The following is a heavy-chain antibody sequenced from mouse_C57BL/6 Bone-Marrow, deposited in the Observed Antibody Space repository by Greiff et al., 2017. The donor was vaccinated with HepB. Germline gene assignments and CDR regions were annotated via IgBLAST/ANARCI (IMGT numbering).Heavy chain of an antibody. J-gene: IGHJ2*01. Sequence: DVKLVESGGGLVKPGGSLKLSCAASGFTFSDYGMHWVRQAPEKGLEWVAYISSGSSTIYYADTVKGRFTISRVNAKNTLFLHMTRLRSEDTAMYYCVYGSSFYFDYWGQGTTLTVSS. CDR2: ISSGSSTI. CDR3: VYGSSFYFDY. V-gene: IGHV5-17*01. CDR1: GFTFSDYG. D-gene: IGHD1-1*01.